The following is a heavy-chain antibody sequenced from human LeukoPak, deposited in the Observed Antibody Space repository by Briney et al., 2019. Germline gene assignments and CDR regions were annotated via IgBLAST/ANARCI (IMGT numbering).Heavy chain of an antibody. D-gene: IGHD4-23*01. CDR2: ISWNSGSI. J-gene: IGHJ4*02. V-gene: IGHV3-9*01. CDR1: GFTFSSYA. CDR3: AKDMLGILTHGHFDY. Sequence: GGSLRLSCRASGFTFSSYAMQWVRQAPGKGLEWVSGISWNSGSIAYADYVKGRFTISRDNAKNSLYLQMNSLRAEDTALYYCAKDMLGILTHGHFDYWGQGTLVTVSS.